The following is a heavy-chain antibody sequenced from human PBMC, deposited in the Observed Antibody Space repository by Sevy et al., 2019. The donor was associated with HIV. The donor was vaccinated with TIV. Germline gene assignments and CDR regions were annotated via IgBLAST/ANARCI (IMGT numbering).Heavy chain of an antibody. D-gene: IGHD2-15*01. CDR1: GYSFTSYW. Sequence: GESLKISCKGSGYSFTSYWIGWVRQMPGKGLEWMGIIYPGDSDTRYGPSFQGQVTISADKSISTAYLKWSSLKASDTAMYYCASRSSDCSGGSCYSGYYGMDVWGQGTTVTVSS. CDR2: IYPGDSDT. V-gene: IGHV5-51*01. J-gene: IGHJ6*02. CDR3: ASRSSDCSGGSCYSGYYGMDV.